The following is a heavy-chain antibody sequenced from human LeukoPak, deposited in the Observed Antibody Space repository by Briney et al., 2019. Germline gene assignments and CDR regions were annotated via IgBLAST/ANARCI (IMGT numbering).Heavy chain of an antibody. D-gene: IGHD2-15*01. V-gene: IGHV4-4*07. Sequence: SETLSLTCSVSGGSLSSYYWSWIRQSAGKGLEWIGRINPSGTTNYNPSLKSRVTVSLDTSKNHFSLNLSSVTAADTAMYYCAREEFCNGGGCSFDSWGQGALVTVSS. CDR1: GGSLSSYY. CDR3: AREEFCNGGGCSFDS. J-gene: IGHJ4*02. CDR2: INPSGTT.